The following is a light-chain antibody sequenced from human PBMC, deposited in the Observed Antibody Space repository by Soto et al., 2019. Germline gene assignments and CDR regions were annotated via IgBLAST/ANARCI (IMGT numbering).Light chain of an antibody. V-gene: IGLV1-44*01. Sequence: QSVVTQPPSTSGTPGQRVIISCSGSSSNIGSNTVNWYQQLPGTAPKLLIDSNNQRPSGVPDRLSGSKSGTSASLAISGLQSEDEADYYCAAWDDSLYGWVFGGGTKLTVL. J-gene: IGLJ3*02. CDR1: SSNIGSNT. CDR3: AAWDDSLYGWV. CDR2: SNN.